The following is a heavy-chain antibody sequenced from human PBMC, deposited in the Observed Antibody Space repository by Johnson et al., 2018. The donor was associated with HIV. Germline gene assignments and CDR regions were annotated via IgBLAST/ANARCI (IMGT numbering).Heavy chain of an antibody. J-gene: IGHJ3*02. V-gene: IGHV3-23*04. CDR2: ISGSGTTT. CDR1: GFTFSSYA. CDR3: ARESRLGPLAHAFDI. D-gene: IGHD7-27*01. Sequence: VQLVESGGGLVQPGGSLRLSCAASGFTFSSYAMSWVRQAPGKGLEWVSGISGSGTTTYYGDSVKGRFTISRDNSKNTIYLQMNSLRGEDTAVYYCARESRLGPLAHAFDIWGQGTVVTVSS.